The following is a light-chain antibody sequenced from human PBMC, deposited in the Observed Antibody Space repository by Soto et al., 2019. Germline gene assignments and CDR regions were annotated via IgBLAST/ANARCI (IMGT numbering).Light chain of an antibody. Sequence: EIVMTQSPATLSVSPGERATLSCRASQSVSSNLAWYQQKPGQAPRLLIYGASTRATGIPARFSGSGSGTEFTLTISSLQSEDFAVYYCQQYNNWLPDFDQGTKLEIK. CDR3: QQYNNWLPD. CDR2: GAS. CDR1: QSVSSN. J-gene: IGKJ2*01. V-gene: IGKV3-15*01.